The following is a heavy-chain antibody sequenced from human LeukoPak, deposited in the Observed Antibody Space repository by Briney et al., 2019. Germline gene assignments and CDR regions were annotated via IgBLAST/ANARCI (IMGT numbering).Heavy chain of an antibody. CDR2: INWNGGST. Sequence: GGSLRLSCAASGFAFSSYWMSWVRQAPGKGLEWVSGINWNGGSTGYADSVKGRFTISRDNAKNSLYLQMNSLRAEDTALYYCARFRARYYFDYWGQGTLVAVSS. J-gene: IGHJ4*02. V-gene: IGHV3-20*04. CDR1: GFAFSSYW. CDR3: ARFRARYYFDY.